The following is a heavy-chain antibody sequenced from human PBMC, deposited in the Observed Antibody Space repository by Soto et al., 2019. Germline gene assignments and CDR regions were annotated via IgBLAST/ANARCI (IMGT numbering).Heavy chain of an antibody. J-gene: IGHJ4*02. Sequence: EVQLVESGGGLIQPGGSLRLSCAAAGFTVSSNYMTWVRQAPGKGLEWVSVIYSGGTTYSIDSVKGRFSISRDNSKNTLYLQMKSPRAEDTAVYYCARGFNWLDYWGQGTLVTVSS. CDR1: GFTVSSNY. CDR2: IYSGGTT. CDR3: ARGFNWLDY. V-gene: IGHV3-53*01. D-gene: IGHD1-20*01.